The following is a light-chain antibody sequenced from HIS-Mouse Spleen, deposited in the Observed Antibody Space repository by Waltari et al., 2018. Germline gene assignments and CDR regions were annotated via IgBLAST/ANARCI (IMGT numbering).Light chain of an antibody. CDR1: QSVSSY. CDR3: QRRSNWPPLT. V-gene: IGKV3-11*01. Sequence: EIVLTQSPATLSLSPGERATLPCRASQSVSSYLAWYQQKPGQAPRLLIYDASNRATGIPARFSGSGSGTDFTLTISSLEPEDFAVYYCQRRSNWPPLTFGGGTKVEIK. J-gene: IGKJ4*01. CDR2: DAS.